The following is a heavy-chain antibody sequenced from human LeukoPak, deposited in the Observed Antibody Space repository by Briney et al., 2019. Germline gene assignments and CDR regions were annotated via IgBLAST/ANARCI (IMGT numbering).Heavy chain of an antibody. CDR2: INHSGST. D-gene: IGHD1-1*01. CDR3: VRVPNNPPGYYYYYMDV. V-gene: IGHV4-34*01. J-gene: IGHJ6*03. Sequence: SETLSLTCAVYGGSFSGYYWSWIRQPPGKGLEWTGEINHSGSTNYNPSLKSRVTISVDTSKNQFSLKLSSVTAADTAVYYCVRVPNNPPGYYYYYMDVWGKGTTVTVSS. CDR1: GGSFSGYY.